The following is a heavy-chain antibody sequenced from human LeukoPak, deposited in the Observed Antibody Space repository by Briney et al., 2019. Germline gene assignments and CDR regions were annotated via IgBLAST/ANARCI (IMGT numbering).Heavy chain of an antibody. V-gene: IGHV1-18*01. D-gene: IGHD4-23*01. J-gene: IGHJ5*02. CDR3: AVVTQWRRWFDP. CDR2: ISAYNGNT. Sequence: ASVKVSCKASGYTFTSYGISWVRQAPGQGLEWMGWISAYNGNTNYAQKLQGRVTMTTDTSTSTAYMELSSLRSEDTAVYYCAVVTQWRRWFDPWGQGTLVTVSS. CDR1: GYTFTSYG.